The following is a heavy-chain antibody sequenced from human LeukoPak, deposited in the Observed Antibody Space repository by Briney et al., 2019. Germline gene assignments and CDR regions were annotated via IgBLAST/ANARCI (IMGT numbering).Heavy chain of an antibody. CDR2: ISSSGSTI. Sequence: PGRSLRLSCSASGFSFSTYAMHWIRQAPGKGLEWVSYISSSGSTIYYADSVKGRFTISRDNAKNSLYLQMNSLRAEDTAVYYCARDLDEEIAAADYWGQGTLVTVSS. CDR3: ARDLDEEIAAADY. D-gene: IGHD6-13*01. V-gene: IGHV3-48*04. J-gene: IGHJ4*02. CDR1: GFSFSTYA.